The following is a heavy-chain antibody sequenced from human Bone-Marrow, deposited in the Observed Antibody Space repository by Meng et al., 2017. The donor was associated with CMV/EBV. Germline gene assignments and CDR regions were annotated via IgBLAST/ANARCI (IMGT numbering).Heavy chain of an antibody. J-gene: IGHJ6*01. CDR2: IHYSGST. Sequence: GSLRLSCTVSGGSISSYYWSWIRQPPGKGLEWIGYIHYSGSTNYNPSLKSRVTISVDTSKNQFSLKLSSVTAADTAVYYCAREKVNYGMDVWGQGTTVTGSS. V-gene: IGHV4-59*01. CDR3: AREKVNYGMDV. CDR1: GGSISSYY. D-gene: IGHD4-11*01.